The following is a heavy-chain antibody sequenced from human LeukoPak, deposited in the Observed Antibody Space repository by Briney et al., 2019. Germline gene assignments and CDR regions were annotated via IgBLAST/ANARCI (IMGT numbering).Heavy chain of an antibody. CDR1: GFTFSSYA. CDR3: ARGYHYYGSGSYDY. D-gene: IGHD3-10*01. Sequence: GGSLRLSCAASGFTFSSYAMSWVRQAPGKGLEWVSSISSSSSYIYYADSVKGRFTISRDNAKNSLYLQMNSLRAEDTAVYYCARGYHYYGSGSYDYWGQGTLVTVSS. CDR2: ISSSSSYI. V-gene: IGHV3-21*01. J-gene: IGHJ4*02.